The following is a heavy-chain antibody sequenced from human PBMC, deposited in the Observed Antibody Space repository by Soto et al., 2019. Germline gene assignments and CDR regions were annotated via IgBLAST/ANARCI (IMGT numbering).Heavy chain of an antibody. CDR3: ARDPTIASDY. D-gene: IGHD6-13*01. CDR2: ISYDGSNK. CDR1: GFTFSSYA. J-gene: IGHJ4*02. Sequence: QVQLVESGGGVVQPGRSLRLSCAASGFTFSSYAMHWVRQAPGKGLEWVAVISYDGSNKYYADSVKGRFTISRDNSKNTLYLQMNSLRAEDTAVYYCARDPTIASDYWGQGTLVTVSS. V-gene: IGHV3-30-3*01.